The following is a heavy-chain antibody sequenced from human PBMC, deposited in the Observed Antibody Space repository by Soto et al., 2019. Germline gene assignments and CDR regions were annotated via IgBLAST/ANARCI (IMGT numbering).Heavy chain of an antibody. CDR1: GYTLTELS. CDR3: ATDLGYCSSTSCSHRSFDY. J-gene: IGHJ4*02. CDR2: FDPEDGET. Sequence: ASVKVSCKVSGYTLTELSMHWVRQAPGKGLEWMGGFDPEDGETIYAQKFQGRVTMTEDTSTDTAYMELSSLRSEDTAVYYCATDLGYCSSTSCSHRSFDYSCEGILVTVSS. V-gene: IGHV1-24*01. D-gene: IGHD2-2*01.